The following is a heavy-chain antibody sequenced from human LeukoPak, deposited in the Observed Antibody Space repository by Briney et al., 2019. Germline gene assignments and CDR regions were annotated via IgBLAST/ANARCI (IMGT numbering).Heavy chain of an antibody. J-gene: IGHJ6*02. CDR1: GFTLSSYD. CDR3: AKDEYSSSWGLYYYYGMDV. Sequence: PGRSLRLSCAASGFTLSSYDMHGVRQTPGKGLEWVAVISYDGSNKYYADSVKGRFTISRDNSKNTLYLQMNSLRAEDTAVYCCAKDEYSSSWGLYYYYGMDVWGQGTTVTVSS. V-gene: IGHV3-30*18. D-gene: IGHD6-13*01. CDR2: ISYDGSNK.